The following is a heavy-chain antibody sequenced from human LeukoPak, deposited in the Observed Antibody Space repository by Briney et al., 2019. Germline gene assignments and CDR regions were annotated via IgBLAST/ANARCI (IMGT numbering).Heavy chain of an antibody. CDR3: ARDGPYSSGWYGRSFDC. V-gene: IGHV1-18*01. CDR1: GYTFTSYG. Sequence: VASVTVSCKASGYTFTSYGISWVRQAPGQGLEGMGWISAYNGNTNYAQTLQGRVTMTTDTSTSTAYMELRSLRSDDTAVYYCARDGPYSSGWYGRSFDCWGQGTLVTVCS. J-gene: IGHJ4*02. CDR2: ISAYNGNT. D-gene: IGHD6-19*01.